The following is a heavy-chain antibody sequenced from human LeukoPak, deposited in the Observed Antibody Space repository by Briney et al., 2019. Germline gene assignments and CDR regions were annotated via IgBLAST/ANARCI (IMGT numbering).Heavy chain of an antibody. V-gene: IGHV3-48*03. CDR3: ARDRIHYDSSGDYYYGMDV. J-gene: IGHJ6*02. CDR2: ISSSGSTI. D-gene: IGHD3-22*01. CDR1: GFTFSSYE. Sequence: GGSLRLSCAASGFTFSSYEMNWVRQAPGKGLEWVSYISSSGSTIYYADSMKGRFTISRDNAKNSLYLQMNSLRAEDTAVYYCARDRIHYDSSGDYYYGMDVWGQGTTVTVSS.